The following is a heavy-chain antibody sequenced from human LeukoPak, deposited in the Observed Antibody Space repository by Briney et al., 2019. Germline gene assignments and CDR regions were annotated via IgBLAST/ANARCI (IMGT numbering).Heavy chain of an antibody. CDR3: ATDLAATIFGVASY. Sequence: ASVKVSCKASGYTFTSYGISWVRQAPGQGLEWMGWISAYNGNTNYAQKLQGRVTMTEDTSTDTAYMELSSLRSEDTAVYYCATDLAATIFGVASYWGQGTLVTVSS. CDR1: GYTFTSYG. CDR2: ISAYNGNT. J-gene: IGHJ4*02. V-gene: IGHV1-18*01. D-gene: IGHD3-3*01.